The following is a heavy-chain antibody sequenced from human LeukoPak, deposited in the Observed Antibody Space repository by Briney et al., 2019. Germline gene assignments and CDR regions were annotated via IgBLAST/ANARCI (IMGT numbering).Heavy chain of an antibody. V-gene: IGHV3-21*01. CDR2: ISSSSSYI. D-gene: IGHD3-22*01. CDR1: GFTFSSYS. Sequence: GGSLRLSCAASGFTFSSYSMNWVRQAPGKGLEWVSSISSSSSYIYYADSLKGRFTISRDNAKNSLYLQMNSLRAEDTAVYYCARDSDYDSSGYPNWGQGTLVTVSS. CDR3: ARDSDYDSSGYPN. J-gene: IGHJ4*02.